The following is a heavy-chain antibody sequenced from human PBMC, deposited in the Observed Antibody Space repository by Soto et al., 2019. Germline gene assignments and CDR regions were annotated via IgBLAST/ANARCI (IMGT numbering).Heavy chain of an antibody. CDR2: ISAYNGDT. Sequence: ASVKVSCKTSGYTFTNYGITWVRQAPGQGLKWMGWISAYNGDTNYAQKFQGRVIMTTDTSTTTAYMELRSLRSDDTAVYYCARGPAGGLRGGVSYWGQGTQVTVSS. J-gene: IGHJ4*02. CDR3: ARGPAGGLRGGVSY. D-gene: IGHD2-15*01. V-gene: IGHV1-18*04. CDR1: GYTFTNYG.